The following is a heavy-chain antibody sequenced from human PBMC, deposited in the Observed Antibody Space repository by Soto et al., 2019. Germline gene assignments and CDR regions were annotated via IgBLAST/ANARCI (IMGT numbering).Heavy chain of an antibody. CDR3: ARGPGVLITGNGLDA. CDR1: GDTVSTNSAT. Sequence: PSQTLSLTCAISGDTVSTNSATWNWIRQSPSRGLEWLGRTYYRSKWYNDYGRSLQSRMTINTDTSKNQFSLQLNSVTPEDTAVYFCARGPGVLITGNGLDAWGQGTTVTVSS. J-gene: IGHJ6*02. D-gene: IGHD3-3*01. CDR2: TYYRSKWYN. V-gene: IGHV6-1*01.